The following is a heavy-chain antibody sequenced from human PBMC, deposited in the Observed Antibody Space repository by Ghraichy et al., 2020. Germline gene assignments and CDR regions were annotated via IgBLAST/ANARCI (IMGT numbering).Heavy chain of an antibody. J-gene: IGHJ4*02. V-gene: IGHV4-59*01. CDR1: GGSISRFY. CDR3: ASSSSGFYLNYFDY. D-gene: IGHD3-22*01. Sequence: SETLSLTCTVSGGSISRFYWTWIRQPPGKGLEWIGHIYYSGSTSYNPSLKSRVTISVDTSKNQFSLKLNFVTAVDTVVYYCASSSSGFYLNYFDYWGQGALVTVSS. CDR2: IYYSGST.